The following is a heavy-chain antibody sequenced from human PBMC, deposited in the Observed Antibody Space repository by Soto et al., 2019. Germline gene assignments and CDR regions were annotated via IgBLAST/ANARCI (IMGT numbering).Heavy chain of an antibody. V-gene: IGHV4-59*01. CDR3: ARAPNSSWRNWFDP. Sequence: SETLSLTCTVSGGSISSYYWSWIRQPPGKGLEWIGYIYYSGSTNYNPSLKSRVTISVDTSKNQFSLKLSSVTAADTAVYYCARAPNSSWRNWFDPWGQGTLVTVSS. CDR2: IYYSGST. J-gene: IGHJ5*02. D-gene: IGHD6-13*01. CDR1: GGSISSYY.